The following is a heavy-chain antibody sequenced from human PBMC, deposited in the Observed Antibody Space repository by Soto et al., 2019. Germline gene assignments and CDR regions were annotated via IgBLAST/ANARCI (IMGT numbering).Heavy chain of an antibody. CDR3: ARGGGRSDYYDSSGYFYYFDY. CDR1: GGSISSYY. V-gene: IGHV4-59*01. D-gene: IGHD3-22*01. CDR2: IYYSGST. J-gene: IGHJ4*02. Sequence: SETLSLTCSVSGGSISSYYWCWIRQPPGKGLEWIGYIYYSGSTNYNPSLKSRVTISVDTSKNQFSLKLSSVTAADTAVYYCARGGGRSDYYDSSGYFYYFDYWGQGTLVTVSS.